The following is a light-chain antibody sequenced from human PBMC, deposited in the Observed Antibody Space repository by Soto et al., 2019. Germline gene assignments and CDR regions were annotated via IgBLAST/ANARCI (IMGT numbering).Light chain of an antibody. CDR2: DAS. CDR3: QQRSNWPTIT. V-gene: IGKV3-11*01. J-gene: IGKJ5*01. Sequence: EIVLTQSPATLSLSPGERATVSCRASQSVGSYLAWYQQKPGQAPMLLIYDASNRATGIPARFSGSGSGTDFTLTISSLEPEDFAVYYCQQRSNWPTITFGQGTRLEIK. CDR1: QSVGSY.